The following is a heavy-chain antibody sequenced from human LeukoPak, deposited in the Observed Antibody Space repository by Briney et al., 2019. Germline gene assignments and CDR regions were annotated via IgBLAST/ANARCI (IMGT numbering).Heavy chain of an antibody. CDR1: GYTFTSFD. Sequence: ASVKVSCKASGYTFTSFDINWVRQATGQGLEWMGWMNYNSGNTGYAQKFQGRVIMTRNISISTAYMELSSLRSEDSAVYYCARVKYNWNDIFENWFDPWGQGTLVTVSS. V-gene: IGHV1-8*01. D-gene: IGHD1-1*01. J-gene: IGHJ5*02. CDR2: MNYNSGNT. CDR3: ARVKYNWNDIFENWFDP.